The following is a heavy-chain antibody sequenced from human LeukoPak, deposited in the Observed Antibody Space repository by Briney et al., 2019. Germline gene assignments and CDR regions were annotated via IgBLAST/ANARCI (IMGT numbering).Heavy chain of an antibody. CDR2: IYYSGST. CDR3: ARSYSSSWYSRFDY. CDR1: GGSISSSSYY. J-gene: IGHJ4*02. D-gene: IGHD6-13*01. V-gene: IGHV4-39*01. Sequence: SETLSLTCTVSGGSISSSSYYWGWIRQPPGKGLEWIGSIYYSGSTYYNPSLKSRVTISVDMSKNQFSLKVSSVTAADTAVYYCARSYSSSWYSRFDYWGQETLVTVSS.